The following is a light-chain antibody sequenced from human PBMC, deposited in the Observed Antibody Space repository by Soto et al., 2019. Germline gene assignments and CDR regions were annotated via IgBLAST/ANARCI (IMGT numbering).Light chain of an antibody. CDR1: TGAVTSGHY. V-gene: IGLV7-46*01. CDR2: DIS. Sequence: QAVVTQEPSLTVSPGGTVTLTCGSSTGAVTSGHYPYWFQQKPGQAPRTLIYDISKKHSWTPARFSGSLLGDKAALTLSGVQPEDEAEYYCLLTYSDAVVFGGGTKRTVL. J-gene: IGLJ3*02. CDR3: LLTYSDAVV.